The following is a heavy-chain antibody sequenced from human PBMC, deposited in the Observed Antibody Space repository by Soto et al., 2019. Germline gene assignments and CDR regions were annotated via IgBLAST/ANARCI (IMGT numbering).Heavy chain of an antibody. CDR3: SRKWGGVYSYGPEGRWKHDP. CDR2: IIPIFGTA. D-gene: IGHD5-18*01. V-gene: IGHV1-69*13. Sequence: GASVKVSCKASGGTVSSYAISWVRQAPGQGLEWMGGIIPIFGTANYAQKFQGRVTITADQSTSSAYMELSSLRSEDTAVYYCSRKWGGVYSYGPEGRWKHDPWGQGTLVTVSS. CDR1: GGTVSSYA. J-gene: IGHJ5*02.